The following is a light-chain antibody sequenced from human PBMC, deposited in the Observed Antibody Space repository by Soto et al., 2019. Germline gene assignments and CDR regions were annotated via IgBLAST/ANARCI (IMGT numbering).Light chain of an antibody. J-gene: IGLJ2*01. V-gene: IGLV1-40*01. CDR1: SSNIGAGYD. Sequence: QSVLTQPPSVSGAPGQRVTISCTGSSSNIGAGYDVHWYQQLPGTATKVLIYDNNNRPSGVPDRFSGSKSGTSASLAITGLQPEDEADYYCHSYDVSLSGPVFGGGTKLTVL. CDR3: HSYDVSLSGPV. CDR2: DNN.